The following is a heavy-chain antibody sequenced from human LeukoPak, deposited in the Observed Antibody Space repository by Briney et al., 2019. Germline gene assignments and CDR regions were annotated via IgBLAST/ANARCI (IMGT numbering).Heavy chain of an antibody. J-gene: IGHJ4*02. V-gene: IGHV3-48*01. D-gene: IGHD3-16*01. CDR3: ARDGGGDY. CDR1: GFTFSLYS. CDR2: ITSGSSTI. Sequence: PGGSLRLSCAASGFTFSLYSMNWVRQAPGKGLEWVSYITSGSSTIYYAESVRGRFTTSRDNAKNSLFLQMNSLRAEDTAVYYCARDGGGDYWGQGTLVTVSS.